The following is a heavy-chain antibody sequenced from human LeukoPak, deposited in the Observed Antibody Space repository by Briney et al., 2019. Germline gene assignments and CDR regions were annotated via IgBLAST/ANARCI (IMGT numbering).Heavy chain of an antibody. V-gene: IGHV3-30-3*01. CDR2: ISYDGSNK. J-gene: IGHJ4*02. D-gene: IGHD3-3*01. Sequence: PGGSLRLSCAASGFTFSSYAKHWVRQAPGKGLEWVAVISYDGSNKYYADSVKGRFTISRDNSKNTLYLQMNSLRAEDTAVYYCARNTIFGVLDYWGQGTLVTVSS. CDR3: ARNTIFGVLDY. CDR1: GFTFSSYA.